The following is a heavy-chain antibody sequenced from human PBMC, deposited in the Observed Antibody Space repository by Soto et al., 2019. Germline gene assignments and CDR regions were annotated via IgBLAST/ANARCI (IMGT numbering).Heavy chain of an antibody. CDR2: IYYSGST. Sequence: PSETLSLTCTVSGGSISSGDYYWSWIRQPPGKGLEWTGYIYYSGSTYYNPSLKSRVTISVDTSKNQFSLKLSSVTAADTAVYYCARDRAYYYDSSGYYDDAFDIWGQGTMVTVSS. D-gene: IGHD3-22*01. V-gene: IGHV4-30-4*01. CDR3: ARDRAYYYDSSGYYDDAFDI. J-gene: IGHJ3*02. CDR1: GGSISSGDYY.